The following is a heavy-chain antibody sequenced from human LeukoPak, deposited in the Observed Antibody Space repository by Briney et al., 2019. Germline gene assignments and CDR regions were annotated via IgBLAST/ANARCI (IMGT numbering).Heavy chain of an antibody. J-gene: IGHJ4*02. V-gene: IGHV4-38-2*01. CDR1: GYSISSGYY. D-gene: IGHD4-11*01. CDR2: NYHSGST. CDR3: AIHVGFTVTDDY. Sequence: SETLSPTCAVSGYSISSGYYWGWIRQSPGKGLEWIGSNYHSGSTHYNPSLKSRVTISADTSKNQCALKLSSVTAADTAVYYCAIHVGFTVTDDYWVQGTLVTVSS.